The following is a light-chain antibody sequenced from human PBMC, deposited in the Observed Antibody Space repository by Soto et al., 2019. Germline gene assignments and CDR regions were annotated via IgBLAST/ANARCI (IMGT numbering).Light chain of an antibody. J-gene: IGKJ5*01. CDR1: QSISSY. CDR3: HQSYSTLSIT. CDR2: AAS. V-gene: IGKV1-39*01. Sequence: DTQKTQSPSSLSASVGGRGTITCRASQSISSYLNWYQQKPGKAPKLLIYAASSLQSGVPSRFSGRGSGTDFTLTISSLQPEDFATYYCHQSYSTLSITFGQGTRLEIK.